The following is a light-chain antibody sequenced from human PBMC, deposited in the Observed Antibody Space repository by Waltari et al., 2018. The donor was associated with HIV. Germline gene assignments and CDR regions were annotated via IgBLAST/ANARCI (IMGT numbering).Light chain of an antibody. V-gene: IGKV3-15*01. J-gene: IGKJ2*01. CDR1: QSINTD. Sequence: EVVMTQSPATLSVSPGERATLSCRASQSINTDLAWYQQMPGQAPRLLSYVASTRATGSPATFSGSGSGVEFTLTISSLQSEDFAVYYCQQYDNWPPTFGQGTKLEIK. CDR3: QQYDNWPPT. CDR2: VAS.